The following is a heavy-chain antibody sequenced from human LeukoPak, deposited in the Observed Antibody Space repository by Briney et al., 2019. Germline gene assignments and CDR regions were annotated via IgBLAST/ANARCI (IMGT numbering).Heavy chain of an antibody. Sequence: GGSLRLSCVASGFTFSSYALSWVRQAPGKGLEWVSSVSTSGGTTYSADSVKGRFTISRDNSKNTLYLQMNSLRAEDTAVFYCARSSRRVGASTPYYYYFYMDVWGKGTTVTVSS. CDR1: GFTFSSYA. D-gene: IGHD1-26*01. CDR2: VSTSGGTT. CDR3: ARSSRRVGASTPYYYYFYMDV. J-gene: IGHJ6*03. V-gene: IGHV3-23*01.